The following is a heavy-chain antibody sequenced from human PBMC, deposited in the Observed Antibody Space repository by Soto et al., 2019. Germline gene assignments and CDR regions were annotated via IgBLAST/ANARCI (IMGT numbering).Heavy chain of an antibody. D-gene: IGHD1-1*01. CDR3: AKEAEERIAEAIFDS. CDR2: ISGSAAVT. Sequence: EVQLLESGGGLIHPGGSLRLSCVASGFAFGGYAMNWVRQTPGKGLEWVSAISGSAAVTAYADSVRGRFSISRDNSNNTLYLQLNNLRVDDTAVYFCAKEAEERIAEAIFDSWGQGTLVTVSS. CDR1: GFAFGGYA. V-gene: IGHV3-23*01. J-gene: IGHJ4*02.